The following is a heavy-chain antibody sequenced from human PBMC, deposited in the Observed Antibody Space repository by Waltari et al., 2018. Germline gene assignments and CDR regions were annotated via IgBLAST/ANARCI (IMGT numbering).Heavy chain of an antibody. CDR3: TRDLYGSGGDWFDP. CDR2: IGGTHSNI. D-gene: IGHD3-10*01. CDR1: GFALSDYA. Sequence: EVRLAESGGGLVKPGGSVGLSCTASGFALSDYAMNWVRQAPGTGLEWVSSIGGTHSNIFYADSVKGRFTVSRDNAKNSLYLQMDNLRAEDSGLYFCTRDLYGSGGDWFDPWGQGTLVTVSS. J-gene: IGHJ5*02. V-gene: IGHV3-21*03.